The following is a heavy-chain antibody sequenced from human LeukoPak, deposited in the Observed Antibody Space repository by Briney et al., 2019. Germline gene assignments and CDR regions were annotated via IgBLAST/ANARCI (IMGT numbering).Heavy chain of an antibody. V-gene: IGHV3-23*01. CDR3: ARSLRIDSSSWYWFDP. D-gene: IGHD6-13*01. Sequence: GGSLRLSCAVSGFTFSSYAMSWVRQAPGKGLEWVSGISGSGGSTNNAEPVKGRFTISRDNSKNTLYLQMNSLRAEDTAVYYCARSLRIDSSSWYWFDPWGQGTLVTVSS. CDR2: ISGSGGST. CDR1: GFTFSSYA. J-gene: IGHJ5*02.